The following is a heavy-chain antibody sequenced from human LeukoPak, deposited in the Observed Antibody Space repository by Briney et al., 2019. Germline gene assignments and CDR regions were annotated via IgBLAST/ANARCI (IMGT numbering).Heavy chain of an antibody. CDR1: GGSLSGYY. Sequence: PSETLSLTCSVYGGSLSGYYWTWIRQPPGKGLEWIGEINHSGSTNYSPSLRSRVTISIDTSKNQFSLELNSVTAADTAVYYCARGILVKVYATFDCWGQGTPVTVSS. J-gene: IGHJ4*02. D-gene: IGHD2-8*01. CDR3: ARGILVKVYATFDC. CDR2: INHSGST. V-gene: IGHV4-34*01.